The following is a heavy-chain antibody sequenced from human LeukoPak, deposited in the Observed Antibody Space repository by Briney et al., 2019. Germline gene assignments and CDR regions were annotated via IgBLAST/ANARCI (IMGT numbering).Heavy chain of an antibody. J-gene: IGHJ6*03. V-gene: IGHV3-43D*03. CDR3: AKGAFKASGYYGYYYYYMDV. CDR1: GFTFDDYA. Sequence: GGSLRLSCAASGFTFDDYAMHWVRQAPGKGLEWVSLISWDGGSTYYADSVKGRFTISRDNSKNSLYLQMNSLRAEDTALYYCAKGAFKASGYYGYYYYYMDVWGKGTTVTVSS. CDR2: ISWDGGST. D-gene: IGHD3-3*01.